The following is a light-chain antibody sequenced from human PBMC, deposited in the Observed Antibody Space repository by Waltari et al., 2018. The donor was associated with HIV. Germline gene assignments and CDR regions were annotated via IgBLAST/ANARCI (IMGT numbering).Light chain of an antibody. Sequence: DIQMTQSPSTLSASVGDRVTITCRASQSIGNWLAWYQQKPGRAPKVLIYKASSLQSGVPSRFSGRGSETEFTLTISSLQPDDFATHYCQQISSASRTFGGGTKVEIK. CDR3: QQISSASRT. J-gene: IGKJ4*01. CDR2: KAS. V-gene: IGKV1-5*03. CDR1: QSIGNW.